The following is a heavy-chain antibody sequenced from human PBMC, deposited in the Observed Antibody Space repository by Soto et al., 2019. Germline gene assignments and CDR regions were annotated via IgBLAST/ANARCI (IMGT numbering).Heavy chain of an antibody. CDR3: ARGSVIDTGDALDI. Sequence: EVQLVESGGGLVKPGGSLRLSCTASGFTFSRHSMNWVRQASGKGLEWVSCISGTGTFIYYSDSVKGRFTISRDDAKSSLYLQMNSLTAEDTAVYYCARGSVIDTGDALDIWGPGTMVTVS. CDR1: GFTFSRHS. CDR2: ISGTGTFI. D-gene: IGHD2-21*01. V-gene: IGHV3-21*06. J-gene: IGHJ3*02.